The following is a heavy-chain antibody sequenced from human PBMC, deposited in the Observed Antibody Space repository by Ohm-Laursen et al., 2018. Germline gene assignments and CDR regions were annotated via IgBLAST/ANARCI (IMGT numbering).Heavy chain of an antibody. V-gene: IGHV3-43*01. CDR1: GFTFDDYT. CDR2: ISWDGGST. J-gene: IGHJ3*02. CDR3: AKDISWTGTTGGDAFDI. D-gene: IGHD1-1*01. Sequence: SLRLSCTASGFTFDDYTMHWVRQAPGKGLEWVSLISWDGGSTYYADSVKGRFTISRDNSKNSLYLQMNSLRTEDTALYYCAKDISWTGTTGGDAFDIWGQGTMVTVSS.